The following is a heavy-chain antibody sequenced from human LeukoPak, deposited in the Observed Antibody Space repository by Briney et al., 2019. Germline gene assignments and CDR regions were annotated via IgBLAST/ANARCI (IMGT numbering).Heavy chain of an antibody. Sequence: GGSLRLSCAASGFTFSSYSMNWVRQAPGKGLEWVSSISSSSSYIYYADSVKGRFTISRDNAKNSLYLQMNSLRAEDTAVYYCARERRGIAAAGTLENWFDPWGQGTLVTVSS. CDR3: ARERRGIAAAGTLENWFDP. V-gene: IGHV3-21*01. D-gene: IGHD6-13*01. CDR1: GFTFSSYS. J-gene: IGHJ5*02. CDR2: ISSSSSYI.